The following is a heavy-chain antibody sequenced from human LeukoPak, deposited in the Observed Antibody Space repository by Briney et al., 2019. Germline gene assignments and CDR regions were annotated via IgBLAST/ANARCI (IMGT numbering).Heavy chain of an antibody. CDR2: IYYSGSS. D-gene: IGHD2-2*01. CDR3: AKMLCSRTSCYGFDI. J-gene: IGHJ3*02. CDR1: GGPISSYY. V-gene: IGHV4-59*01. Sequence: SETLSLTCTVSGGPISSYYWSWIRQPPGKGLEWIAYIYYSGSSNYNPSLKSRVTISLDTSKNQISLRLSSVTAADTAVYYCAKMLCSRTSCYGFDIWGQGTMVTVSS.